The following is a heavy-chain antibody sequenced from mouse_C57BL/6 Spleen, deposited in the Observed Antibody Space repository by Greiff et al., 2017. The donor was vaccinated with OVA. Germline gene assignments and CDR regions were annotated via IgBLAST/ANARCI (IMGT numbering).Heavy chain of an antibody. CDR3: ARSHDGYSYYYAMDY. V-gene: IGHV1-18*01. J-gene: IGHJ4*01. D-gene: IGHD2-3*01. CDR1: GYTFTDYN. CDR2: INPNNGGT. Sequence: VQLQQSGPELVKPGASVKIPCKASGYTFTDYNMDWVKQSHGKSLEWIGDINPNNGGTIYNQKFKGKATLTVDKSSSTAYMELRSLTSEDTAVYYCARSHDGYSYYYAMDYWGQGTSVTVSS.